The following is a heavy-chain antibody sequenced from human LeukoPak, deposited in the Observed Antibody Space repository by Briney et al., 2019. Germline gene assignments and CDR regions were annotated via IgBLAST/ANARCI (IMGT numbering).Heavy chain of an antibody. CDR1: GFTFSDHY. J-gene: IGHJ4*02. D-gene: IGHD3-16*01. CDR3: AKGGWGDPFDY. CDR2: ISVSGGST. Sequence: PGGSLRLSCAASGFTFSDHYMDWVCQAPGKGLEWVAAISVSGGSTYYADSVKGRFTISRDNSKNTLYLQMNNLRAEDTAVYYCAKGGWGDPFDYWGQGTLVTVSS. V-gene: IGHV3-23*01.